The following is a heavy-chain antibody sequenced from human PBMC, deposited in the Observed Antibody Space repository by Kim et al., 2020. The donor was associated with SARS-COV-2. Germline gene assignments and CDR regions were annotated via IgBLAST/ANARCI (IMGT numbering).Heavy chain of an antibody. CDR2: IIPIFGTA. CDR1: GGTFSSYA. V-gene: IGHV1-69*13. J-gene: IGHJ6*02. CDR3: ARGYYGSGSYTHVVDYYGMDV. D-gene: IGHD3-10*01. Sequence: SVKVSCKASGGTFSSYAISWVRQAPGQGLEWMGGIIPIFGTANYAQKFQGRVTITADESTSTAYMEPSSLRSEDTAVYYCARGYYGSGSYTHVVDYYGMDVWGQGTTVTVSS.